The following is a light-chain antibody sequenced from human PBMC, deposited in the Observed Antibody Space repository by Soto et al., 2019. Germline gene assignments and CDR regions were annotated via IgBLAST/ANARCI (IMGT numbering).Light chain of an antibody. CDR3: QQYNSYPWT. CDR1: QSISSW. CDR2: DAS. V-gene: IGKV1-5*01. J-gene: IGKJ1*01. Sequence: DIQRTQSPSTLSASVGDRVTITCRASQSISSWLAWYQQKPGKAPKLLIYDASNLESGVPSRFSGSGSRTEFTLTISSLQPDDFATYYCQQYNSYPWTFGQGTKVDIK.